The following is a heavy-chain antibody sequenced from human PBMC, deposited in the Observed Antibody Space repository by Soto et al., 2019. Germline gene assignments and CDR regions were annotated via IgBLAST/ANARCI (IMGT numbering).Heavy chain of an antibody. D-gene: IGHD3-10*01. J-gene: IGHJ4*02. CDR3: ARGRASGSYYLLDY. Sequence: ASVKVSCKASGDTFTTYDINWVRQAAGHGLEWMGWINPNSGNICYAQRFQGRVTMTRDTAIRTAYMEVSSLRSDDTAVYYCARGRASGSYYLLDYWGQGPLVTVYS. CDR2: INPNSGNI. CDR1: GDTFTTYD. V-gene: IGHV1-8*01.